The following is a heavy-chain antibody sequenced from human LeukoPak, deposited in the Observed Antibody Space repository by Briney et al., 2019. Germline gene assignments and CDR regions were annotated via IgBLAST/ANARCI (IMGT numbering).Heavy chain of an antibody. CDR2: VRGSDRDT. J-gene: IGHJ5*02. CDR1: GFTFSSDA. D-gene: IGHD6-19*01. Sequence: PGGSLRLSCVPSGFTFSSDAMNWVRLAPGKGLEWVSSVRGSDRDTFYADSVKGRFVISRDNSRNTVYLQMNSLRAEDTAIYYCAKCSRPTYGSGWCNWFGPWGQGTLVSVSS. CDR3: AKCSRPTYGSGWCNWFGP. V-gene: IGHV3-23*01.